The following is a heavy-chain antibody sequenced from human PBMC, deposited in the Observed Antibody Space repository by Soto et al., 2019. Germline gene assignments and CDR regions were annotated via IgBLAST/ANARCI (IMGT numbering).Heavy chain of an antibody. J-gene: IGHJ4*02. D-gene: IGHD2-2*01. Sequence: QVQLVQSGAEVKKPGASVKVSCKASGYTFTSYDINWVRQATAQGLEWMGWMNPNSGNTGYAQKFQGRVTMTRNTSISTAYMELSSLRSEDTAVYYCARGLYCSSTSCYPSIDYWGQGTLVTVSS. CDR3: ARGLYCSSTSCYPSIDY. CDR2: MNPNSGNT. CDR1: GYTFTSYD. V-gene: IGHV1-8*01.